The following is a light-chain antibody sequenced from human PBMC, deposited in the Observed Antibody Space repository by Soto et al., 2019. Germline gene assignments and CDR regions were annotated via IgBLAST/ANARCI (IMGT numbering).Light chain of an antibody. CDR1: QSIGTN. CDR3: QQYAGWPLT. J-gene: IGKJ4*01. CDR2: KTS. Sequence: EVVMTQSAGSVSVSPGERTSLSCRASQSIGTNLGWYQQKPGQAPRLLISKTSTRATGVPARFSGSGSGTEFTLTISSLQSEDIAVYYCQQYAGWPLTFGGGTKVDI. V-gene: IGKV3-15*01.